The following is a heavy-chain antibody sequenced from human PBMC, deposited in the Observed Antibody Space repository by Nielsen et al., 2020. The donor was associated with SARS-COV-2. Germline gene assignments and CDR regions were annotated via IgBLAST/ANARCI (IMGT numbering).Heavy chain of an antibody. Sequence: GESLKISCAASGFTFSSYAMSWVRQAPGKGLEWVSAISGSGGSTYYADSVKGRFTISRDNSKNTLYLQMNSLRAEDTAVYYCAKDALLRFLEWLYYMDVWGKGTTVTVSS. V-gene: IGHV3-23*01. CDR2: ISGSGGST. J-gene: IGHJ6*03. CDR1: GFTFSSYA. D-gene: IGHD3-3*01. CDR3: AKDALLRFLEWLYYMDV.